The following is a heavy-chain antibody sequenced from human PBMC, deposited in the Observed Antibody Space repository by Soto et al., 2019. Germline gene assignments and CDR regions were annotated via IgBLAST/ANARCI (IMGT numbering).Heavy chain of an antibody. CDR3: ARDLDYGDETRPP. CDR2: INSDGSST. Sequence: PGGSLRLSCAASGFTFSNAWMNWVRQAPGKGLVWVSRINSDGSSTSYADSVKGRFTISRDNAKNTLYLQMNSLRAEDTAVYYCARDLDYGDETRPPWGQGTLVTVSS. V-gene: IGHV3-74*01. CDR1: GFTFSNAW. D-gene: IGHD4-17*01. J-gene: IGHJ5*02.